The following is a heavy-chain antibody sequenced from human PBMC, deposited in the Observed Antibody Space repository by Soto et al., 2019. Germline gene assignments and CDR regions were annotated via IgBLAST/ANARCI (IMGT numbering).Heavy chain of an antibody. CDR3: ARRVVNWFDP. Sequence: PSETLSLTCTVSGGSISTGGYYWTWIRQHPGKGLEWIGYIYYTGSTYYNPSLKSRVTISIDTSKNQFSLRLSSVTAAGTAVYYCARRVVNWFDPWGQGALVTVSS. D-gene: IGHD2-2*01. V-gene: IGHV4-31*02. CDR2: IYYTGST. J-gene: IGHJ5*02. CDR1: GGSISTGGYY.